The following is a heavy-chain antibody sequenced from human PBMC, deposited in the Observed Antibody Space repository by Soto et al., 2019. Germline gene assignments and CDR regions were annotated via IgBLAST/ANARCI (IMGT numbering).Heavy chain of an antibody. D-gene: IGHD3-3*01. CDR2: IKGDGSEK. CDR1: GFTFSSYA. CDR3: VRGTMAPGLDH. V-gene: IGHV3-7*01. Sequence: PGGSLRLSCAACGFTFSSYAMDWVRQAPGKGLEWVANIKGDGSEKYYVDSLKGRFTISRDNAKNSLYLHMNSLRAEDTAVYYCVRGTMAPGLDHWGQGTLVTVSS. J-gene: IGHJ4*02.